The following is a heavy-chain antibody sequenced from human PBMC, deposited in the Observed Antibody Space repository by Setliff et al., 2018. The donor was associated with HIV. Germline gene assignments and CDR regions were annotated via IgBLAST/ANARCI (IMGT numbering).Heavy chain of an antibody. V-gene: IGHV1-3*01. CDR3: VITKMLYYFDS. D-gene: IGHD2-8*01. CDR2: INPGNGNT. Sequence: ASVKVSCKTSGYTFIHYDIHWVRQAPGERLEWLGWINPGNGNTQYSQKFRSRITLTINKSANVAYMELASLKSEDTAVYYCVITKMLYYFDSWGQGTLVTVSS. J-gene: IGHJ4*02. CDR1: GYTFIHYD.